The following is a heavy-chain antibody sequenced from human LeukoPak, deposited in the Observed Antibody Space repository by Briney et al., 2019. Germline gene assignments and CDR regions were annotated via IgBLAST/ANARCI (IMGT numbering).Heavy chain of an antibody. CDR2: ISTSGTTI. D-gene: IGHD3-3*01. CDR3: AKGGSRLFSHI. V-gene: IGHV3-48*04. Sequence: QAGGSLRLSCAASGFTFSSYAMHWVRQAPGKGLEWVSYISTSGTTIYYADSVKGRFTISRDNAKNSLYLQMNSLRAEDTAVYYCAKGGSRLFSHIWGQGTMVTVSS. CDR1: GFTFSSYA. J-gene: IGHJ3*02.